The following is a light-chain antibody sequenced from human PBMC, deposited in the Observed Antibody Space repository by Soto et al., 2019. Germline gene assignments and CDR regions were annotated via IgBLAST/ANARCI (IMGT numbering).Light chain of an antibody. Sequence: EIVMTQSPATLSVSPGERVTLSCRASQSVSPNLAWYQPKPGQAPRLLIYGASARATGIPARFSGSGSGTEFTLTISSLQSEDFAVYYCQQYKNWPPYTFGQGTKLEIK. V-gene: IGKV3-15*01. CDR1: QSVSPN. CDR3: QQYKNWPPYT. CDR2: GAS. J-gene: IGKJ2*01.